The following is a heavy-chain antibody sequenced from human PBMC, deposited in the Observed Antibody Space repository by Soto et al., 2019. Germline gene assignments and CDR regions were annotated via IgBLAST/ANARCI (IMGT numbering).Heavy chain of an antibody. Sequence: GASVKVSCKASGYTFTSYAMHWVRQAPGQRLEWMGWINAGNGNTKYSQKFQGRVTITRDTSASTAYMELSSLRSEDTAVYYCARDLAGYGDYVARWFDPWGQGTLVTVSS. CDR3: ARDLAGYGDYVARWFDP. V-gene: IGHV1-3*01. CDR2: INAGNGNT. J-gene: IGHJ5*02. D-gene: IGHD4-17*01. CDR1: GYTFTSYA.